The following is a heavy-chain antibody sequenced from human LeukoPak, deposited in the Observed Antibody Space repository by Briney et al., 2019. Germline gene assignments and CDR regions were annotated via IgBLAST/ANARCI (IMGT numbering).Heavy chain of an antibody. CDR2: ISGSGGST. Sequence: PGGSLRPSCAASGFTFSSYGMSWVRQAPGKGLEWVSAISGSGGSTYYADSVKGRFTISRDNAKNSLYLQMNSLRAEDTALYYCAREAAAGYYAGYMDVWGKGTTVTVSS. D-gene: IGHD6-13*01. CDR1: GFTFSSYG. J-gene: IGHJ6*03. CDR3: AREAAAGYYAGYMDV. V-gene: IGHV3-23*01.